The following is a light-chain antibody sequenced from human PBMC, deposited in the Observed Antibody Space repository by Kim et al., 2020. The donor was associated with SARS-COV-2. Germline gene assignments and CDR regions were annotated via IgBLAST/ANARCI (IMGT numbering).Light chain of an antibody. CDR3: QAWDSSTAV. V-gene: IGLV3-1*01. Sequence: SYELTQPPSVSVSPGQTASITCSGSKLGDKYAYWYQKKPGQSPILVIYQHTKRPSGISQRFSGSSFWNTATLTISRAQTMDEADYYCQAWDSSTAVFGGG. CDR2: QHT. J-gene: IGLJ3*02. CDR1: KLGDKY.